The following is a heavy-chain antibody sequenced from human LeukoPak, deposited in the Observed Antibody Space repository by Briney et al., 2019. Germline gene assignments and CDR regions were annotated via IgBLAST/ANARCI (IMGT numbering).Heavy chain of an antibody. CDR3: TTGNVVVPAAISG. D-gene: IGHD2-2*01. J-gene: IGHJ4*02. CDR1: GFTFSNAW. Sequence: GGSLRLSCAASGFTFSNAWMSWVRQAPGKGLEWVGRIKSKTDGGTTDYAASVKGRFTISRDDSKNTLYLQMNSLKTEDTAVYYCTTGNVVVPAAISGWGQGTLVTVSS. CDR2: IKSKTDGGTT. V-gene: IGHV3-15*01.